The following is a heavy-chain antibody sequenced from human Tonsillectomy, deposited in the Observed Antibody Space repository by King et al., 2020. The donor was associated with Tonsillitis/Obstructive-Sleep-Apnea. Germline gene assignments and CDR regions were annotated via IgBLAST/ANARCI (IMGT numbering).Heavy chain of an antibody. V-gene: IGHV3-30*18. CDR2: ISYDGSNK. J-gene: IGHJ4*02. CDR1: GFTFSSYG. CDR3: AKDRTTVTSPDY. D-gene: IGHD4-17*01. Sequence: QRVESGGGVVQPGRSLRLSCAASGFTFSSYGMHWVRQAPGKGLEWVAVISYDGSNKYYADSVKGRFTISRDNSKNTLYLQMNSLRAEDTAVYYCAKDRTTVTSPDYWGQGTLVTVSS.